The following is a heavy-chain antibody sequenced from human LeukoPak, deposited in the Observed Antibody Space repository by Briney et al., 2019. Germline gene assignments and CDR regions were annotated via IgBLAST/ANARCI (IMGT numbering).Heavy chain of an antibody. CDR2: ISAYNGNT. CDR1: GYTFTSYG. J-gene: IGHJ2*01. V-gene: IGHV1-18*01. Sequence: ASVKVSCKASGYTFTSYGISWVRQAPGQGLEWMGWISAYNGNTNYAQKLQGRVTMTTDTSTSTAYMELRSLRSDDTAVYYCARGYCSGGSCYLFDLWGRGTLVTVSS. D-gene: IGHD2-15*01. CDR3: ARGYCSGGSCYLFDL.